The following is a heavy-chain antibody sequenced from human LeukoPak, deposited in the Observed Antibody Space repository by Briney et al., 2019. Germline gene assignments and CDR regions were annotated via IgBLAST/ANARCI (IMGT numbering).Heavy chain of an antibody. J-gene: IGHJ4*02. CDR1: GFTFSNAW. CDR3: TTAGYYYDSSGYYYDEGGFDY. V-gene: IGHV3-15*07. CDR2: IKSKTDGGTT. D-gene: IGHD3-22*01. Sequence: PGGSLRLSCAASGFTFSNAWMNWVRKAPGKGLEWVGRIKSKTDGGTTDYAAPVKGRFTISRDDSKNTLYLQMNSLKTEDTAVYYCTTAGYYYDSSGYYYDEGGFDYWGQGTLVTVSS.